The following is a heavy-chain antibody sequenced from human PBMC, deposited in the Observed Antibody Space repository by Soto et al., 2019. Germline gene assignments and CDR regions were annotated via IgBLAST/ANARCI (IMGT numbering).Heavy chain of an antibody. J-gene: IGHJ4*02. V-gene: IGHV3-23*01. CDR2: IIVSDAST. Sequence: EVQFLESGGGSVQPGGSLRLSCAASGFTFSTYAMSWVRQAPGKGLEWVSSIIVSDASTDYADSVKGRFTISRDNSKNTLYLQMNSLRAEDTAVYYCARNPPGYYGPTIHWGQGTLVTVSS. CDR1: GFTFSTYA. D-gene: IGHD3-10*01. CDR3: ARNPPGYYGPTIH.